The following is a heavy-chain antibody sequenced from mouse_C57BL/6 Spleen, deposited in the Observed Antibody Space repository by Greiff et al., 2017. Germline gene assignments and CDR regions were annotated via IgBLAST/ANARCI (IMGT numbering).Heavy chain of an antibody. D-gene: IGHD2-2*01. CDR3: ASMVRGIFDY. CDR2: ISGGGGNT. J-gene: IGHJ2*01. CDR1: GFTFSSYT. V-gene: IGHV5-9*01. Sequence: LQQSGGGLVKPGGSLKLSCAASGFTFSSYTMSWVRQTPEKRLEWVATISGGGGNTYYPDSVKGRFTISRDNAKNTLYLQMSSLRSEDTALXYCASMVRGIFDYWGQGTTLTVSS.